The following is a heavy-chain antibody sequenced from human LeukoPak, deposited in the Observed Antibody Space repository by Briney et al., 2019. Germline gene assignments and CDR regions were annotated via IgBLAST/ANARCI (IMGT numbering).Heavy chain of an antibody. D-gene: IGHD3-10*01. CDR1: GYTIGTYG. CDR2: ISADTHNT. Sequence: ASVKVSCKASGYTIGTYGITWVRQAPGQGLEWMGWISADTHNTIYAQNLQARVTMTTDTSTTTAYMELRSLTSDDTAVYYCARGAWGQVTFTYWGQGTLVTVSS. J-gene: IGHJ4*02. CDR3: ARGAWGQVTFTY. V-gene: IGHV1-18*01.